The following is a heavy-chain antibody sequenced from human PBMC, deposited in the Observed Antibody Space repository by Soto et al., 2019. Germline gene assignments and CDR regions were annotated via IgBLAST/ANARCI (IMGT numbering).Heavy chain of an antibody. CDR3: ASLGRCVPCYHDSSSYTLESWFDL. D-gene: IGHD3-22*01. J-gene: IGHJ5*02. Sequence: SEALSLTCAVSGYSVSSGYYWGWLRQPPGKGLEGIGSIYHGGSTYYNPSLNSRVTLSIDMTNNHVSLILNSVTAADTAVYYCASLGRCVPCYHDSSSYTLESWFDLRSQGTVVNV. V-gene: IGHV4-38-2*01. CDR2: IYHGGST. CDR1: GYSVSSGYY.